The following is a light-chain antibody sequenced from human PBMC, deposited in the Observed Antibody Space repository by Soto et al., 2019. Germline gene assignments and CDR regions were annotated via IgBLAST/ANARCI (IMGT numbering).Light chain of an antibody. Sequence: EIVLTQSPGTLSLSPGESATLSCRASQSVSSSYLDWYQQKPGQAPRLLIYGASSRATGIPDRFSGSGSGTDFTLTISRLDPEDGAVYYCQQYGSSPYTFGQGAKLEI. CDR1: QSVSSSY. J-gene: IGKJ2*01. CDR3: QQYGSSPYT. V-gene: IGKV3-20*01. CDR2: GAS.